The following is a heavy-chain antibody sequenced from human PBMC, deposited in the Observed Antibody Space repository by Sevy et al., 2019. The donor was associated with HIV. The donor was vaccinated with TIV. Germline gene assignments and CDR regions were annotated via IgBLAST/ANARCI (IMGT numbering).Heavy chain of an antibody. V-gene: IGHV1-24*01. CDR3: ATTKDYYDSSGYPFDY. D-gene: IGHD3-22*01. CDR1: GYTLTQFS. CDR2: FDPEDGDPEDGKT. Sequence: ASVKVSCKVSGYTLTQFSMHWVRQAPGKGLEWMTTFDPEDGDPEDGKTIYAQKSLGRVTMTEDTSTDTAYMELSSLRSDDTAVYYCATTKDYYDSSGYPFDYWGQGTLVTVSS. J-gene: IGHJ4*02.